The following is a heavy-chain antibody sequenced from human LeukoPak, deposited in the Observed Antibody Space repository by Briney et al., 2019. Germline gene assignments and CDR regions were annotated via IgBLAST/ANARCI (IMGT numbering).Heavy chain of an antibody. CDR2: INHSGST. CDR1: GGSFSGYY. Sequence: SETLSLTCAVYGGSFSGYYWSWIRQPPGKGLEWIGEINHSGSTNYNPSLKSRVTISVDTSKNQFSLKLSSVTAADTAVYYCVRERNCSGASCLDGFDIWGQGTMVTVSS. D-gene: IGHD2-15*01. CDR3: VRERNCSGASCLDGFDI. J-gene: IGHJ3*02. V-gene: IGHV4-34*01.